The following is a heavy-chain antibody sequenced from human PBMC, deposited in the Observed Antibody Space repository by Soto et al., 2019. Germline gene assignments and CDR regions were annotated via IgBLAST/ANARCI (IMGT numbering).Heavy chain of an antibody. CDR3: ARDLMWAAARLGEDGSRYYYYYGMDV. CDR1: GGSISSYY. CDR2: IYYSGST. J-gene: IGHJ6*02. Sequence: SETLSLTCTVSGGSISSYYWSWIRQPPGKGLEWIGYIYYSGSTNHNPSLKSRVTISVETSKNQFSLKLSSVTAADTAVYYCARDLMWAAARLGEDGSRYYYYYGMDVWGQGTTVTVSS. V-gene: IGHV4-59*01. D-gene: IGHD6-13*01.